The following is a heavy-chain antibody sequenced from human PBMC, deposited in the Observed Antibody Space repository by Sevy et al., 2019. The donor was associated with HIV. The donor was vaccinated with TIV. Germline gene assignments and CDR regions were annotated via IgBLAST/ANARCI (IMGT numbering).Heavy chain of an antibody. CDR3: ARDDSSGYSYFDY. V-gene: IGHV3-33*01. Sequence: GGSLRLSCAASGFTFSSYGMHWVRQAPGKGLEWVAVIWYDGSNKYYADSVKGGFTISRDNSKNTLYLQMNSLRAEDTAVYYCARDDSSGYSYFDYWGQGTLVTVSS. J-gene: IGHJ4*02. CDR2: IWYDGSNK. CDR1: GFTFSSYG. D-gene: IGHD3-22*01.